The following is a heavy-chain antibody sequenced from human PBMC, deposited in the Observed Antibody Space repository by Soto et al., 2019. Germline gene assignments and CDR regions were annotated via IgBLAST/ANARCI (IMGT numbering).Heavy chain of an antibody. D-gene: IGHD5-18*01. CDR3: ARGDTAMVIGY. V-gene: IGHV4-30-4*01. CDR1: GGSISSGYYY. Sequence: SETLSLTCTVSGGSISSGYYYWSWIRQPPGKGLEWIGYIYYSGSTYYNPSLKSRVTISVDTSKNQFSLKLSSVTAADTAVYYCARGDTAMVIGYWGQGTLVTVSS. CDR2: IYYSGST. J-gene: IGHJ4*02.